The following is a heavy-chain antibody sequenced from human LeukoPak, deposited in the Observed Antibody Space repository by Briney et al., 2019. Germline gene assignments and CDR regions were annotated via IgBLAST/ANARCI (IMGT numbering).Heavy chain of an antibody. D-gene: IGHD6-13*01. CDR3: ARDRREYIAAAGPPDFDY. Sequence: ASVKVSCKTSGYDFTTYGITWVRQAPGQGLEYMGWIRPSNGNRNYAQKFQDRVTMTTDTSTSTAYMELRSLRSDDTAVYYCARDRREYIAAAGPPDFDYWGQGTLVTVSS. V-gene: IGHV1-18*01. CDR1: GYDFTTYG. J-gene: IGHJ4*02. CDR2: IRPSNGNR.